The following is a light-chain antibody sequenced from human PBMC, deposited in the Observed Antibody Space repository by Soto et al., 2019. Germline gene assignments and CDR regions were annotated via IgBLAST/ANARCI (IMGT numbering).Light chain of an antibody. Sequence: SGLTXPRSACGSPGQSVTISCTGTSSDGGGYNYVSWYQQHPGKAPKLMIYEVTKRPSGVPDRFSGSKSGNTASLTVSGLQAEDEADYSCSSYAGSNNLKVFGTGTQVTVL. CDR3: SSYAGSNNLKV. CDR2: EVT. J-gene: IGLJ1*01. V-gene: IGLV2-8*01. CDR1: SSDGGGYNY.